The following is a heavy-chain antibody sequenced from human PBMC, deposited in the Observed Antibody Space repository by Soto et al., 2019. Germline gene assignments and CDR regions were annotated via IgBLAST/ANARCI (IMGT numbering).Heavy chain of an antibody. CDR2: IGESEGEPT. CDR1: GFTFSTYA. CDR3: EKGYCGGGRTSDIDIMVDS. J-gene: IGHJ5*01. V-gene: IGHV3-23*01. Sequence: EVKLLESGGGLVQPGGSLRLSCAASGFTFSTYAMTWVRQAPGTGPEWFSRIGESEGEPTHYSDSVKGRSTISRLNANITRSLETNTLSVDHTPIYYCEKGYCGGGRTSDIDIMVDSWGQGTRVTVSS. D-gene: IGHD2-15*01.